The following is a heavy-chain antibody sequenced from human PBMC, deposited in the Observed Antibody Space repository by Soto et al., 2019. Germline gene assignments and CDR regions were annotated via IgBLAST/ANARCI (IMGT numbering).Heavy chain of an antibody. CDR3: AKDMGIQLWLGGGMDV. CDR1: GFTFDDYA. D-gene: IGHD5-18*01. CDR2: ISWHSGSI. Sequence: EVQLVESGGGLVQPGRSLRLSCAASGFTFDDYAMHWVRQAPGKGLEWVSGISWHSGSIGYADSVKGRFTISRDNAKNSLYLQMNSLRAEDTALYYCAKDMGIQLWLGGGMDVWGQGTTVTVSS. J-gene: IGHJ6*02. V-gene: IGHV3-9*01.